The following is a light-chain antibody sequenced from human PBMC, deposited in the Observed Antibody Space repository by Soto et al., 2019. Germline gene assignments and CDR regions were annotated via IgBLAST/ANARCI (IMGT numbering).Light chain of an antibody. CDR2: LGS. V-gene: IGKV2-28*01. Sequence: DIVMTQSPLSLPVTPGEPASISCRSSQSLLHTIGYNYLDWYLQKPGQSPQLLIYLGSNRASGVSDRFSGSGSGTDFTLRISRVEAEDVGVYYCMQALQTPTFGQGTRL. J-gene: IGKJ5*01. CDR1: QSLLHTIGYNY. CDR3: MQALQTPT.